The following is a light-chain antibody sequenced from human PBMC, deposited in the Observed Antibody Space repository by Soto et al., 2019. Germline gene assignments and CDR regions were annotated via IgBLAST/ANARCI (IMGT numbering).Light chain of an antibody. CDR1: QTIYSN. J-gene: IGKJ1*01. V-gene: IGKV3-15*01. CDR3: QQYQNVCT. Sequence: IVMTQSPATLSVSPGERATLSCRAGQTIYSNVAWYQQRPGQAPRLLIYRASTRATGVPARFSGSGSGTEFTITISGLQSEDFALYYCQQYQNVCTFGQGTKVEIK. CDR2: RAS.